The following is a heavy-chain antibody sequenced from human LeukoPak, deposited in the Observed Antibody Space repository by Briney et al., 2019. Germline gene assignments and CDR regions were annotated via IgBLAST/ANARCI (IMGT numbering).Heavy chain of an antibody. J-gene: IGHJ5*02. Sequence: SETLSLTCAVYGGSFSGYYWSWIRPPPGKGLEWIGEIDHSGSTNYNPSLKSRVTISVDTSKNQFSLKLSSVTAADTAVYYCARLGYSSSWRPTGPNNWFDPWGQGTLVTVSS. CDR3: ARLGYSSSWRPTGPNNWFDP. D-gene: IGHD6-13*01. CDR1: GGSFSGYY. V-gene: IGHV4-34*01. CDR2: IDHSGST.